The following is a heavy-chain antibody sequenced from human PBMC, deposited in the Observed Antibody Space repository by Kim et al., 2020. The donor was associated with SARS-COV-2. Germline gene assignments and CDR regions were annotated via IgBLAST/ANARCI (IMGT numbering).Heavy chain of an antibody. Sequence: GGSLRLSCAASGFTFSSYDMHWVRQAPGKGLEWVSAIGTAGDTHYPDSVKGRFTISRENAKNSLYLQMNSLRAGDTAVYYCARDPSGWGLDVWGQGTTVT. V-gene: IGHV3-13*01. CDR1: GFTFSSYD. CDR2: IGTAGDT. J-gene: IGHJ6*02. CDR3: ARDPSGWGLDV. D-gene: IGHD3-10*01.